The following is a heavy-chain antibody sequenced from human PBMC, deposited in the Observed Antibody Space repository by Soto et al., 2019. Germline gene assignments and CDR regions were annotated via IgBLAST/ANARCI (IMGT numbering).Heavy chain of an antibody. D-gene: IGHD5-12*01. J-gene: IGHJ4*02. CDR2: VFPLLAMV. Sequence: QVHLVQSGAEMKKPGSSVKVSCKVSGGDLRNSGLSWVRQAPGQGLEWMGGVFPLLAMVDYSQKFQCRGTITADESTNTTYMHLGRLRSEDTGVYYCAKDDGSGFKSWGQGNLVIVSS. CDR1: GGDLRNSG. V-gene: IGHV1-69*04. CDR3: AKDDGSGFKS.